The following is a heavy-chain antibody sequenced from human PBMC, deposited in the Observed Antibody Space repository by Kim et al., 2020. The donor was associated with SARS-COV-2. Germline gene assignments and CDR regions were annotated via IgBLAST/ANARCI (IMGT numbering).Heavy chain of an antibody. CDR2: INPNSGGT. CDR3: ARGGAWLANYYYYGMDV. V-gene: IGHV1-2*06. J-gene: IGHJ6*02. D-gene: IGHD6-19*01. CDR1: GYTFTGYY. Sequence: ASVKVSCKASGYTFTGYYMHWVRQAPGQGLEWMGRINPNSGGTNYAQKFQGRVTMTRDTSISTAYMELSRLRSDDTAVYYCARGGAWLANYYYYGMDVWGQGTTVTVSS.